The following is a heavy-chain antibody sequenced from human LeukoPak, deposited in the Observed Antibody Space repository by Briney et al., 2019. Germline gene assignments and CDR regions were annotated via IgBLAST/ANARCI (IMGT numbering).Heavy chain of an antibody. CDR3: ARDFFGQWLVQNLNWFDP. Sequence: ASVKVSCKASGYTFTGYYMHWVRQAPGQGLEWMGWINPNSGGTNYAQKFQGRVTMTRDTSISTAYMELSRLRSDDTAVYYCARDFFGQWLVQNLNWFDPWSQGTLVTVSS. D-gene: IGHD6-19*01. J-gene: IGHJ5*02. CDR2: INPNSGGT. V-gene: IGHV1-2*02. CDR1: GYTFTGYY.